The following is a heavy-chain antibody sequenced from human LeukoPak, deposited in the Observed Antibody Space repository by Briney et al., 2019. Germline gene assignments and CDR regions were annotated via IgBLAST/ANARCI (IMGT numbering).Heavy chain of an antibody. CDR1: GGSISSGDYY. J-gene: IGHJ5*02. V-gene: IGHV4-30-4*01. D-gene: IGHD3-22*01. Sequence: SETLSLTCTVSGGSISSGDYYWSWIRQPPGKGLEWIGYIYYSGSTYYNPSLKSRVTISVDTSKNQFSLKLSSVTAADTAVYYCARVGYGSSGYYPFGNWFDPWGQGTLVTVSS. CDR3: ARVGYGSSGYYPFGNWFDP. CDR2: IYYSGST.